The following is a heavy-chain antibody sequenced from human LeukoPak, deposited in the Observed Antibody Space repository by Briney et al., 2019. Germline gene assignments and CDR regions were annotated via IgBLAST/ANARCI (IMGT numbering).Heavy chain of an antibody. CDR1: GGSFSGYY. CDR3: ARSRGGINWNEDY. CDR2: INHSGST. J-gene: IGHJ4*02. Sequence: PSETLSLTCAVYGGSFSGYYWSWIRQPPGKGLEWIGEINHSGSTNYNPSLKSRVTISVDTSKNQFSLKLSSVTAADTAAYYCARSRGGINWNEDYWGQGTLVTVSS. D-gene: IGHD1-20*01. V-gene: IGHV4-34*01.